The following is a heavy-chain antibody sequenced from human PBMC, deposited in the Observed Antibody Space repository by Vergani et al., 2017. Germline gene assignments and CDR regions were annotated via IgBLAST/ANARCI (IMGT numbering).Heavy chain of an antibody. V-gene: IGHV5-51*01. CDR2: IFPGDADT. CDR3: ARQKDGRSWFDP. Sequence: EVRLVQSGPEVKKPGESVKISCETSGYTFTNYWVAWVRQRPGKGLEWMGLIFPGDADTRYSPSFEGQVTISADTSTSTAYVQWPSLKASDTAMYYCARQKDGRSWFDPWGQGTLVTVSS. CDR1: GYTFTNYW. J-gene: IGHJ5*02. D-gene: IGHD2-15*01.